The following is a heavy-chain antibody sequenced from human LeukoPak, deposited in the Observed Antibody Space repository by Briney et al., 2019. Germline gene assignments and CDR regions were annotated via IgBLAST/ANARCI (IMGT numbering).Heavy chain of an antibody. D-gene: IGHD1-26*01. Sequence: GGSLRLSCAASGFTFSSYSMNWVRQAPGKGLEWVSYISSGSSTIYYADSVKGRFTISRDNAKNSLYLQMNSLRAEDTAVYYCAGLVGATSRFDYWGQGTLVTVSS. V-gene: IGHV3-48*01. CDR3: AGLVGATSRFDY. CDR1: GFTFSSYS. J-gene: IGHJ4*02. CDR2: ISSGSSTI.